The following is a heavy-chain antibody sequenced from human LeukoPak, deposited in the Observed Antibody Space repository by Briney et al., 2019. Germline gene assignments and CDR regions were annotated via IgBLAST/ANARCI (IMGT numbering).Heavy chain of an antibody. D-gene: IGHD2-2*01. CDR2: IRYDGSNK. Sequence: GGSLRLSCAASGFTFSSYAMSWVRQAPGKGLEWVAFIRYDGSNKYYADSVKGRFTISRDNSKNTLYLQMNSLRAEDTAVYYCAKASSTSRGHFDYWGQGTLVTVSS. J-gene: IGHJ4*02. V-gene: IGHV3-30*02. CDR3: AKASSTSRGHFDY. CDR1: GFTFSSYA.